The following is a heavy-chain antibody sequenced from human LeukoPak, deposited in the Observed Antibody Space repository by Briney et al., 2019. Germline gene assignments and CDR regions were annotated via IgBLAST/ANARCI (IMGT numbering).Heavy chain of an antibody. J-gene: IGHJ6*02. D-gene: IGHD3-22*01. CDR2: IKQDGSEK. Sequence: GGSLRLSCTASGFTFGDYAMSWFRQAPGKGLEWVANIKQDGSEKYYVDSVKGRFTISRDNAKNSLYLQMNSLRAEDTAVYYCARFYYDNSGYFYYYYFGMDVWGQGTTVTVSS. CDR3: ARFYYDNSGYFYYYYFGMDV. V-gene: IGHV3-7*01. CDR1: GFTFGDYA.